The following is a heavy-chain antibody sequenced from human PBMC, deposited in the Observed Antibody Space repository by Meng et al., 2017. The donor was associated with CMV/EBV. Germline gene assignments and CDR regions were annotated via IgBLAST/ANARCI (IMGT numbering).Heavy chain of an antibody. CDR2: IRYDGSNK. V-gene: IGHV3-30*02. D-gene: IGHD3-9*01. J-gene: IGHJ5*02. CDR3: AIGEYDILTGSRP. CDR1: GFTFSSYG. Sequence: GGSLRPSCAASGFTFSSYGMHWVRQAPGKGLEWVAFIRYDGSNKYYADSVKGRFTISRDNSKNTLYLQMNSLRAEDTAVYYCAIGEYDILTGSRPWGQGTLVTVSS.